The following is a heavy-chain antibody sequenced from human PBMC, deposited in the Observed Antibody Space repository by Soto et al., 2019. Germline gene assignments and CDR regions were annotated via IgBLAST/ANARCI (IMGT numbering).Heavy chain of an antibody. Sequence: EVQLVESGGGLVQPGGSLRLSCAASGFTFSSYWIYWVRQAPGKGPVWVSRISSDGTRISYGDSVKGRFTISRDNAKNVLYLQMNSLRAEDTAVYYCARAFRCVGSDACYSPFDYWGQGTLVTVSS. CDR3: ARAFRCVGSDACYSPFDY. CDR1: GFTFSSYW. V-gene: IGHV3-74*01. CDR2: ISSDGTRI. J-gene: IGHJ4*02. D-gene: IGHD2-15*01.